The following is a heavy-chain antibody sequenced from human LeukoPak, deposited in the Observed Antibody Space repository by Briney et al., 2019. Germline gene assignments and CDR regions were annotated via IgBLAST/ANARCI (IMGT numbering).Heavy chain of an antibody. CDR3: AKSPYYDSSGDAFEI. CDR2: IGASGSST. CDR1: KFIFSEYA. V-gene: IGHV3-23*01. D-gene: IGHD3-22*01. J-gene: IGHJ3*02. Sequence: GGSLRLSCAASKFIFSEYAMDWVRQAPGKGLEWVAAIGASGSSTYYAASVEGRFTISRDNSKETLYLQMGSLRADDTAVYFCAKSPYYDSSGDAFEIWGQGTLVTVSS.